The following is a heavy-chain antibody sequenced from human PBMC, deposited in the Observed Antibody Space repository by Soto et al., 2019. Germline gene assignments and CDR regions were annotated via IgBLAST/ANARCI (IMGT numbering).Heavy chain of an antibody. CDR2: IRNDGSNE. J-gene: IGHJ4*02. Sequence: QVQLVESGGGVVQPGGSLKLSCAASGFTFGNYATHWVRQAPGKGLEWVAVIRNDGSNENYVDSVKGRFTISRDNSKNTLFLQMNSLRAEDTAVYYCVGGDGPGSYLVDYWGQGTLVTVSS. CDR3: VGGDGPGSYLVDY. V-gene: IGHV3-30*02. D-gene: IGHD3-10*01. CDR1: GFTFGNYA.